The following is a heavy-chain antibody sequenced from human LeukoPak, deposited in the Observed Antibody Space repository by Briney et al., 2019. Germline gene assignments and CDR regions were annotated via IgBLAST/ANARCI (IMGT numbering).Heavy chain of an antibody. D-gene: IGHD6-25*01. V-gene: IGHV3-21*01. CDR3: ARCSSSGAEASDM. Sequence: PGGSLRLSCAASGFTFNNYCMNWVRQAPGKGLEWVSSMRTTSRYIYYAESVKGRFTISRDNAKNSLYLQMNSLRDEDTAVYYCARCSSSGAEASDMWGHETMVIVSS. CDR2: MRTTSRYI. J-gene: IGHJ3*02. CDR1: GFTFNNYC.